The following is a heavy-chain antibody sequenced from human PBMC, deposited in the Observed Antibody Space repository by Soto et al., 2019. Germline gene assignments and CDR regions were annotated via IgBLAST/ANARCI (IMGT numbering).Heavy chain of an antibody. CDR3: ARKDGDRDLLDY. V-gene: IGHV4-39*01. CDR1: GGSISSSSYY. CDR2: IYYSGST. D-gene: IGHD4-17*01. Sequence: SETLSLTCTVSGGSISSSSYYWGWIRQPPGKGLEWIGSIYYSGSTYYNPSLKSRVTISVDTSKNQFSLKLSSVTAADTAVYYCARKDGDRDLLDYWGQGTLVTVSS. J-gene: IGHJ4*02.